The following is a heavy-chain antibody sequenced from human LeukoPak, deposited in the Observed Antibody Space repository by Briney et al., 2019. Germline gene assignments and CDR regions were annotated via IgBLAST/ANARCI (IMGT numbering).Heavy chain of an antibody. J-gene: IGHJ4*02. V-gene: IGHV3-23*01. Sequence: GGALRLSWAASGLTLNSYAISWVRQAPGERLEGVSAISGCGGRTYYADSVKGRFTMSRDNSTNTLYLQMNSLRAENTAVYYCAKDPYTAGQTGFFDYWGQGTLVTVSS. D-gene: IGHD6-13*01. CDR2: ISGCGGRT. CDR1: GLTLNSYA. CDR3: AKDPYTAGQTGFFDY.